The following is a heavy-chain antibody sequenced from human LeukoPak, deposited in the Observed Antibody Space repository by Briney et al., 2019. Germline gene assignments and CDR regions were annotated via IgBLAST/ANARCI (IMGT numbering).Heavy chain of an antibody. CDR1: GFSVGSSG. CDR2: ISLDGETT. V-gene: IGHV3-23*01. D-gene: IGHD6-19*01. CDR3: AQGYLSGWYPN. J-gene: IGHJ4*02. Sequence: PGGSLRLSCAVSGFSVGSSGMSWVRQAPGKGLEWISAISLDGETTYYADSVKGRFFISRDSSRNTLYLQLSSLRVEDTAVYCCAQGYLSGWYPNWGQGSLVSVSS.